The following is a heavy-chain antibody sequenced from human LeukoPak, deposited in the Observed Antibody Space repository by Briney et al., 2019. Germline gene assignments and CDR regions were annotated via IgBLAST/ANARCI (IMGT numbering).Heavy chain of an antibody. D-gene: IGHD6-13*01. V-gene: IGHV3-30*02. CDR2: IWFDGSNK. CDR1: GFTFSNYG. J-gene: IGHJ4*02. CDR3: AKKVSSYWYHFDY. Sequence: GGSLRLSCAASGFTFSNYGMHWVRQAPGKGLEWVAFIWFDGSNKQYADSVKGRLTISRDNSKNTLYLQMNSLRGEDTAVYYCAKKVSSYWYHFDYWGQGTLVTVSS.